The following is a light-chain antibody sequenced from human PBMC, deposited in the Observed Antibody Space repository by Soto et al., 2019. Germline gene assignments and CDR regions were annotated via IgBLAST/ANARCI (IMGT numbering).Light chain of an antibody. CDR2: GAS. J-gene: IGKJ5*01. V-gene: IGKV3-15*01. CDR1: QSISGN. Sequence: EIVMTQSPATLSVSPGERATLSCRASQSISGNLAWYQQKPGQAPRLLIYGASTRATGIPARFSGSGSGTKFTLTISSLQSEDFAFYYCLQYNNWPPITFGQGTRLEIK. CDR3: LQYNNWPPIT.